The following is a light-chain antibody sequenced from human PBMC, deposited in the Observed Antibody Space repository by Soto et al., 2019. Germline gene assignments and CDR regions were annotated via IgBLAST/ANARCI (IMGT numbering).Light chain of an antibody. CDR1: QSISSW. J-gene: IGKJ2*02. CDR2: KAS. CDR3: QQYNSYSST. Sequence: DIQMTQSPSTLSASLGDRVTITCRASQSISSWLAWYQQKPGKAPKLLIYKASSLESVVPSRFSGSVSGTEFTLTISSLQPDDFATYYCQQYNSYSSTFGQGTKLEIK. V-gene: IGKV1-5*03.